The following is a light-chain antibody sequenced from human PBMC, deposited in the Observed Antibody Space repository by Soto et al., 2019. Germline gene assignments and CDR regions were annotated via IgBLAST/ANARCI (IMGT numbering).Light chain of an antibody. CDR2: RAS. J-gene: IGKJ1*01. CDR1: QTVSITY. Sequence: VLTQAPGTRSLSSGESATISCRASQTVSITYLTWYHQKPGQVPRLLIYRASARATDVPARFSGSGSGTEFTLTISNLQSEDFGIYYCQQYDYWWPFGQGTKVDIK. CDR3: QQYDYWWP. V-gene: IGKV3D-7*01.